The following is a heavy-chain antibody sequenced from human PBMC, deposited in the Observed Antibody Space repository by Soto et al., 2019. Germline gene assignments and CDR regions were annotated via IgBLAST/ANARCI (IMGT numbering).Heavy chain of an antibody. CDR3: AAEPFYDSSGPFYYYYGMDV. V-gene: IGHV1-58*01. CDR2: IVVGSGNT. Sequence: SVKVSCKASGFTFTSSAVQWVRQARGQRLEWIGWIVVGSGNTNYAQKFQERVTITRDMSTSTAYMELSSLRSEDTAVYYCAAEPFYDSSGPFYYYYGMDVWGQGTTVTVSS. D-gene: IGHD3-22*01. J-gene: IGHJ6*02. CDR1: GFTFTSSA.